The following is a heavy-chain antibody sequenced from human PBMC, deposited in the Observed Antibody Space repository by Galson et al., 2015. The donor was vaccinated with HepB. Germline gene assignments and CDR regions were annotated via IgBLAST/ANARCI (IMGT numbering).Heavy chain of an antibody. V-gene: IGHV3-48*01. CDR2: ISSSSSTI. D-gene: IGHD6-19*01. J-gene: IGHJ6*02. CDR3: ARSGIAVALLPNYYYYYGMDV. CDR1: GFIFSSYS. Sequence: SLRLSCAVSGFIFSSYSMNWVRQAPGKGLEWVSYISSSSSTIYYADSVKGRFTISRDNAKNSLYLQMNSLRAEDTAVYYCARSGIAVALLPNYYYYYGMDVWGQGTTVTVSS.